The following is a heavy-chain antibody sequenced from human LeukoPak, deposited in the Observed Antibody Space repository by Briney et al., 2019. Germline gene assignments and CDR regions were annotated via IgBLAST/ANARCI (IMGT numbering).Heavy chain of an antibody. V-gene: IGHV3-21*04. CDR1: GFTFSIYS. CDR3: ARDGGYDYGGNLDC. Sequence: PGGSLRLSCAASGFTFSIYSVNWVRQAPGKGLEWVSRISSGSGDKHYADSVKGRFTISRDNAKNSLDLQMDSLRGEDTAVYYCARDGGYDYGGNLDCWGQGTLVTVSS. J-gene: IGHJ4*02. D-gene: IGHD4-23*01. CDR2: ISSGSGDK.